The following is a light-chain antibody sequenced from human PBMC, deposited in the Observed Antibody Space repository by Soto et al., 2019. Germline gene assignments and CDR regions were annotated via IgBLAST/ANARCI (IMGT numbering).Light chain of an antibody. CDR2: GVS. Sequence: DIQMTQSPSTLSASVGDRVTITCRASQTISGWLAWFQQKPGKAPNLLIYGVSSVESGVPSRFSGSGSGTTFTLTISNLQPYDFATYYCQQYADYSWTFGQGTKVESK. J-gene: IGKJ1*01. CDR1: QTISGW. CDR3: QQYADYSWT. V-gene: IGKV1-5*03.